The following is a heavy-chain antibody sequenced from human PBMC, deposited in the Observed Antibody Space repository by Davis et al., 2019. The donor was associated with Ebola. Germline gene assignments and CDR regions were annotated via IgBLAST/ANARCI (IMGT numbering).Heavy chain of an antibody. J-gene: IGHJ5*02. CDR3: ARAYYDFWSGYSRPRHNWFDP. CDR2: INHSGST. Sequence: MPGGSLRLSCAVYGGSFSGYYWSWIRQPPGKGLEWIGEINHSGSTNYNPSLKSRVTISVDTSKNQFSLKLSSVTAADTAVYYCARAYYDFWSGYSRPRHNWFDPWGQGTLVTVSS. D-gene: IGHD3-3*01. CDR1: GGSFSGYY. V-gene: IGHV4-34*01.